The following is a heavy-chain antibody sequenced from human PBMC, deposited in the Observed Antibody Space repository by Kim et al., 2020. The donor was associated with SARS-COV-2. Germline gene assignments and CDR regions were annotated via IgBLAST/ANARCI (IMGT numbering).Heavy chain of an antibody. J-gene: IGHJ4*02. D-gene: IGHD3-22*01. Sequence: KGRFTISRDNYKNTLELQMNSLRVEDTAVYYCAREGYFYDSSGYYYYCDYWGQGTLLTVSS. V-gene: IGHV3-30*07. CDR3: AREGYFYDSSGYYYYCDY.